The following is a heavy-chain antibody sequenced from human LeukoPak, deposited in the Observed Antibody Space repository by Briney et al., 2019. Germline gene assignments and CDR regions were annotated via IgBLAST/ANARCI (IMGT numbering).Heavy chain of an antibody. CDR2: ISGSGGNT. J-gene: IGHJ4*02. V-gene: IGHV3-23*01. CDR3: ANSPKSDY. CDR1: GFTFSSYA. Sequence: SGGSLRLSCAVAGFTFSSYAMSWVRQAPGKGLEWISAISGSGGNTYYADSVKGRFTISGDNSKNTLYLQMSSLRAEDTAVYYCANSPKSDYWGQGTLVTVSS.